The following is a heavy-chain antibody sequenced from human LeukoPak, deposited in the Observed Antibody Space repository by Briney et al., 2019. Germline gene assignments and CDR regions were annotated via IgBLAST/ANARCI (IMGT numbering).Heavy chain of an antibody. CDR3: TRDLEY. J-gene: IGHJ4*02. Sequence: PGGSLRLSCGASGYTFSDYTMNWVRQAPGKGPEWISYISSGGSVMHYAESVKGRFTICRDNVENSLYLQMNSLRVEDTAVYYCTRDLEYWGQGVLVTVSS. CDR2: ISSGGSVM. CDR1: GYTFSDYT. V-gene: IGHV3-48*01.